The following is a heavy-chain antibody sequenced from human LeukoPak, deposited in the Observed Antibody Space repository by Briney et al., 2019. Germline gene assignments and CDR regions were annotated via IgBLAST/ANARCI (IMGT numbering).Heavy chain of an antibody. V-gene: IGHV4-38-2*01. D-gene: IGHD4-11*01. CDR2: IYHSGST. CDR1: GYSIRSGDY. J-gene: IGHJ4*02. Sequence: SETLSLTCAVSGYSIRSGDYWGWIRQSPGKGLEWIGSIYHSGSTHYNPSLKSRVTISVDTSKNQFSLMLSSVTAADTAVYYCARNRSLTTTCGFDHWGQGTLVTVSS. CDR3: ARNRSLTTTCGFDH.